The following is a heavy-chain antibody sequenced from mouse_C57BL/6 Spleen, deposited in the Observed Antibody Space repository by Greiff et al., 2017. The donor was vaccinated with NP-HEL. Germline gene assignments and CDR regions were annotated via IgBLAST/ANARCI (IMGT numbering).Heavy chain of an antibody. V-gene: IGHV5-6*01. CDR2: ISSGGSYT. CDR1: GFTFSSYG. J-gene: IGHJ4*01. CDR3: ARREDY. Sequence: DVQLQESGGDLVKPGGSLKLSCAASGFTFSSYGMSWVRQTPDKRLEWVATISSGGSYTYYPDSVKGRFTISRDNAKNTLYLQMSSLKSEDTAMYYCARREDYWGQGTSVTVSS.